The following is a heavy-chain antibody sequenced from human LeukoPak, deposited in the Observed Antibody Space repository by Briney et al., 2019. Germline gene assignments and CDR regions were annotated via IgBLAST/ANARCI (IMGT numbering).Heavy chain of an antibody. V-gene: IGHV3-21*01. CDR1: GITFSNYN. Sequence: GGSLRLSCAAPGITFSNYNMNWVRQAPGKGLEWISTITSSSSYTFFADSVKGRFTISRDNAKNSLYLQMNSLRVEDTAIYYCARDPYNGAYSEGYYYYYMDVWGKGTTVTVSS. J-gene: IGHJ6*03. CDR2: ITSSSSYT. CDR3: ARDPYNGAYSEGYYYYYMDV. D-gene: IGHD1-1*01.